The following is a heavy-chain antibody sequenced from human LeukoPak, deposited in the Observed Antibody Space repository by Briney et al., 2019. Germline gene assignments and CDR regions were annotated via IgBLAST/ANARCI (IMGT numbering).Heavy chain of an antibody. J-gene: IGHJ4*02. D-gene: IGHD5-24*01. CDR1: GFTFSTYA. Sequence: GRSLRLSCAASGFTFSTYAMHWVRQAPGKGLQCVALISYDGSIKHYADSVKGRFTISRDNSKNTLYLQMNTLRAEDTALYYCSRDSARRDGYNFDYWGQGTLVTVSS. CDR2: ISYDGSIK. CDR3: SRDSARRDGYNFDY. V-gene: IGHV3-30*04.